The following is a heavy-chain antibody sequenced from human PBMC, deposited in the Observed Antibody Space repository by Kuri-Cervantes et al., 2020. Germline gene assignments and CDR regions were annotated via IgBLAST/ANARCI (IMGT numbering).Heavy chain of an antibody. V-gene: IGHV3-33*01. CDR1: GFTFSSYG. D-gene: IGHD3-9*01. J-gene: IGHJ6*02. Sequence: LFLTCAASGFTFSSYGMHWVRQAPGKGLEWVAVIWYDGSNKYYADSVKGRFTISRDNSKNTLYLQMNSLRAEDTAVYYCAREYFDWLLRDYYYYGMDVWGQGTTVTVSS. CDR2: IWYDGSNK. CDR3: AREYFDWLLRDYYYYGMDV.